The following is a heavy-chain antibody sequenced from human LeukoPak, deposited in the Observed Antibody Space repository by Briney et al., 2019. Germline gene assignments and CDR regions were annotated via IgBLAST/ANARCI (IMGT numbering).Heavy chain of an antibody. V-gene: IGHV3-30*04. CDR1: GFAFNNYA. Sequence: PGGSLRLSCAASGFAFNNYALHWLRQTPGKGLEWLAVISYDGDSKYYADSVRGRFSISRDNSKNTLYLQMTRLRSEDTAKYFTAREAYYGSGNYVGEWFDPWGQGTLVSVSS. D-gene: IGHD3-10*01. CDR3: AREAYYGSGNYVGEWFDP. J-gene: IGHJ5*02. CDR2: ISYDGDSK.